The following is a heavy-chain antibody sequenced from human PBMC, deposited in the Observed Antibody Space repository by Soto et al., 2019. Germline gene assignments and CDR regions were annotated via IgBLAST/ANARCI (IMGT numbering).Heavy chain of an antibody. CDR2: ISGSGGST. D-gene: IGHD3-22*01. CDR3: AKDGITMIVVVITPYYFDY. CDR1: GFTFSSYA. J-gene: IGHJ4*02. Sequence: VQLLESGGGLVQPGGSLRLSCAASGFTFSSYAMSWVRQAPGKGLEWVSAISGSGGSTYYADSVKGRFTISRDNSKNTLYLQMNSLRAEDTAVYYCAKDGITMIVVVITPYYFDYWGQGTLVTVSS. V-gene: IGHV3-23*01.